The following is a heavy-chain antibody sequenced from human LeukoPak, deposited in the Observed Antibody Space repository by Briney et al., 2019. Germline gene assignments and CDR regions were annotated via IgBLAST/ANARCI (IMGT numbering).Heavy chain of an antibody. CDR3: AKGGKWDVTPFDY. V-gene: IGHV3-23*01. J-gene: IGHJ4*02. D-gene: IGHD1-26*01. Sequence: GGSLRLSCAASGFTFSSYWMNWVRQAPGKGLEWVSTISGGGGSTYYADSVKGRFTISRDNSKNTLYLQVNSLRAEDTAVYYCAKGGKWDVTPFDYWGQGTLVTVSS. CDR1: GFTFSSYW. CDR2: ISGGGGST.